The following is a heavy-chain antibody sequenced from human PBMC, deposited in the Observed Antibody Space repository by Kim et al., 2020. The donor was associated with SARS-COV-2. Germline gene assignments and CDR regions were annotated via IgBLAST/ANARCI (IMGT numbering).Heavy chain of an antibody. J-gene: IGHJ4*02. CDR3: ARYRWLYGSGIPFDY. CDR2: IYYSGST. D-gene: IGHD3-10*01. CDR1: GGSISSYY. V-gene: IGHV4-59*01. Sequence: SETLSLTCTVSGGSISSYYWSWIRQLPGKGLEWIGYIYYSGSTNYNPSLKSRVTISVNTSTNQFSLQLSSVTAADTAVYYCARYRWLYGSGIPFDYWGQG.